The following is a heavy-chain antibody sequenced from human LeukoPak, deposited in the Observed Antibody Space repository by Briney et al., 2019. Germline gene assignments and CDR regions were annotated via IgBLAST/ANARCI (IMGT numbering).Heavy chain of an antibody. Sequence: GGSLRLSCAASGFTFSTYWMSWVRQAPGKGLEWVANIKEDGSDKHYVDSVKGRFTSYRDNAKGSLYLQMSSLRAEDTAVYYCARFRSLDVWGQGTTVTVSS. D-gene: IGHD6-19*01. V-gene: IGHV3-7*01. J-gene: IGHJ6*02. CDR3: ARFRSLDV. CDR1: GFTFSTYW. CDR2: IKEDGSDK.